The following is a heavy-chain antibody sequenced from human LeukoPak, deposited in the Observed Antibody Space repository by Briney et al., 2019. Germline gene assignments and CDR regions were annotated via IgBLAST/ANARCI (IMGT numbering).Heavy chain of an antibody. V-gene: IGHV3-7*01. Sequence: GGSLRLSCEGSGFTFSNYWMGWVRQAPGKGLQWVANIKTDGSEKYYVDSVKGRFTISRDNAKNSLYLQMNSLRAEDTAVYYCATYSSLNCREFQFWGQGTLLTVSS. CDR1: GFTFSNYW. CDR3: ATYSSLNCREFQF. CDR2: IKTDGSEK. J-gene: IGHJ1*01. D-gene: IGHD3-22*01.